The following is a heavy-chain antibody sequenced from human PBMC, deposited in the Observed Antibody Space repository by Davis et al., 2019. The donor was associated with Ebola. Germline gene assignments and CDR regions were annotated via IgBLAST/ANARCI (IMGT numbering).Heavy chain of an antibody. D-gene: IGHD1-26*01. Sequence: PGGSLRLSCAASGFTFSSYSMNWVRQAPGKGLEWVSSISSSSSYIYYADSVKGRFTISRDNSKNTLYLQMNGLRVDDTAIYYCAKDTSNIWFDIWGQGTMVTVSS. CDR3: AKDTSNIWFDI. CDR1: GFTFSSYS. V-gene: IGHV3-21*04. CDR2: ISSSSSYI. J-gene: IGHJ3*02.